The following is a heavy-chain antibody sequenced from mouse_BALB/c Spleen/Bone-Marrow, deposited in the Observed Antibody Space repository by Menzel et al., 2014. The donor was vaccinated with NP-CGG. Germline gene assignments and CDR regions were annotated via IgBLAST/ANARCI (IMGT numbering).Heavy chain of an antibody. CDR2: IYPFSGSS. V-gene: IGHV1S22*01. CDR3: TRSPITTVVAETMDC. Sequence: LKQSGSELVRPGTSVKLSCKASGYTFTSYWMHWVKQRPGQGLEWLGNIYPFSGSSNYDEKFKSKATLTVDTSSSTAYMQLISLTSEDSAVYYCTRSPITTVVAETMDCWGQGTSVTVSS. J-gene: IGHJ4*01. D-gene: IGHD1-1*01. CDR1: GYTFTSYW.